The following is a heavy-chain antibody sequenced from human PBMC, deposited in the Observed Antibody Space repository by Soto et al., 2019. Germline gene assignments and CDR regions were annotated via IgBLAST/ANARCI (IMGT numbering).Heavy chain of an antibody. CDR2: IKQDGSET. D-gene: IGHD3-3*01. V-gene: IGHV3-7*03. CDR3: ARDKEPIAFWSGHAY. CDR1: GFTFKTYW. Sequence: EVQLVESGGGLVQPGGSLRLSCAASGFTFKTYWMSLVRQAPGKGLEWVASIKQDGSETYYVDSVKGRFSISRDNAKNPLYIQRKSLRAEDTAVFYCARDKEPIAFWSGHAYWGQGNLVTVSS. J-gene: IGHJ4*02.